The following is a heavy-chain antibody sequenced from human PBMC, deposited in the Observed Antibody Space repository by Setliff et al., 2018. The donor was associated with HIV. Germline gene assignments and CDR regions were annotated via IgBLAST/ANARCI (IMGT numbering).Heavy chain of an antibody. D-gene: IGHD3-3*01. V-gene: IGHV4-34*01. Sequence: SETLSLTCAVYGGSFSGYHWSWIRQPPGKGLEWIGEINHTGSSNYNPSLKSRVIILLDPSKDQFSLRLSSVTAADTAVYYCARLIGRYGVVVRPNGHAFDVWGQGTMVTVSS. J-gene: IGHJ3*01. CDR1: GGSFSGYH. CDR2: INHTGSS. CDR3: ARLIGRYGVVVRPNGHAFDV.